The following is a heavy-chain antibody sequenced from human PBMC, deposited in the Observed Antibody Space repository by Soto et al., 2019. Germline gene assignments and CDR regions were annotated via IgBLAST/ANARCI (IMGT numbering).Heavy chain of an antibody. J-gene: IGHJ4*02. CDR1: GYTLTELS. CDR2: LDPEDGET. V-gene: IGHV1-24*01. D-gene: IGHD6-13*01. CDR3: ATLSSQGYSFDY. Sequence: QVQLVQSGAEVKKPGASVKVSCKVSGYTLTELSMHWVRQAPGKGLEWVGGLDPEDGETSYAQKFRGRVTMTEDTSTDTAYVELSSLRSEATAVYYCATLSSQGYSFDYGGQGTLVTVSS.